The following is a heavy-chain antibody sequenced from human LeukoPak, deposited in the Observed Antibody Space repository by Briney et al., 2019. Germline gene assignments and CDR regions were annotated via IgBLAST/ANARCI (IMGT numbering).Heavy chain of an antibody. Sequence: GGSLRLSCAASGFTFSGSAMHWVRQASGKGLEWVGRIRSKANSYATAYAASVKGRFTISRDDSKNTAYLQMNSLKTEDTAVYYCTRRADQFDYWGQGTLVTVFS. D-gene: IGHD2-2*01. CDR2: IRSKANSYAT. V-gene: IGHV3-73*01. J-gene: IGHJ4*02. CDR3: TRRADQFDY. CDR1: GFTFSGSA.